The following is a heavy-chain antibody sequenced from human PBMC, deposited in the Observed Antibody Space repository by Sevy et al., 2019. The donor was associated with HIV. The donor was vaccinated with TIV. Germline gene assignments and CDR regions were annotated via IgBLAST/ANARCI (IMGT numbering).Heavy chain of an antibody. Sequence: GGSLRLSCAASGFTFSSYWMSWVRQAPGKGLEWVANIKQDGSEKYYVHSVKGRFTISRDNAKNSLYLQMNSLRAEDTAVYYCARDYYGSGSSLDYWGQGTLVTVSS. CDR3: ARDYYGSGSSLDY. CDR2: IKQDGSEK. D-gene: IGHD3-10*01. J-gene: IGHJ4*02. CDR1: GFTFSSYW. V-gene: IGHV3-7*01.